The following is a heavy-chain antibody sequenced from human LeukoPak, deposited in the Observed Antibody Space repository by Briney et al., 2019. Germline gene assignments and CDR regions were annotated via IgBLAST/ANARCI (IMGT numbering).Heavy chain of an antibody. CDR3: ARERPRIAAAGRDAFDI. Sequence: SETLSLTCTVSGGSISSYYWSWIRQPPGKGLEWIGYIYYSGSTNYNPSLKSRVTISVDTSKNQFSLKLSSVTAADTAVYYCARERPRIAAAGRDAFDIWGQGTMVTVSS. CDR1: GGSISSYY. D-gene: IGHD6-13*01. J-gene: IGHJ3*02. V-gene: IGHV4-59*01. CDR2: IYYSGST.